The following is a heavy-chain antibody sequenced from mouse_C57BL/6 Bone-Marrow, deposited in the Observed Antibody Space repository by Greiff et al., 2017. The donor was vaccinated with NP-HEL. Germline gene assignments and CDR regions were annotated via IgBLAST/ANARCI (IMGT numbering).Heavy chain of an antibody. CDR1: GFTFTDYY. CDR3: ARYIWLHYYFDY. D-gene: IGHD2-2*01. V-gene: IGHV7-3*01. J-gene: IGHJ2*01. CDR2: IRNKANGYTT. Sequence: EVKLEESGGGLVQPGGSLSLSCAASGFTFTDYYMSWVRQPPGKALEWLGFIRNKANGYTTEYSASVKGRFTISRDNSQSILYLQMNALRAEDSATYYCARYIWLHYYFDYWGQGTTLTVSS.